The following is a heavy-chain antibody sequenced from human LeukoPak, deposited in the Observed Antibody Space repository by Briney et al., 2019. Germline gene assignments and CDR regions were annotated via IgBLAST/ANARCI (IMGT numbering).Heavy chain of an antibody. CDR3: ARDFLEDSTPPLGH. CDR2: VSSSGRNI. D-gene: IGHD2-15*01. CDR1: GFNFNVYS. V-gene: IGHV3-48*01. J-gene: IGHJ4*02. Sequence: GGSVSLLCALSGFNFNVYSMTWVRQAPGGGLEWLTYVSSSGRNISYAHCVKGWLSLSRDNAKNSLFLPMDSLRVEDTGVYFCARDFLEDSTPPLGHWGQGTLVIVSS.